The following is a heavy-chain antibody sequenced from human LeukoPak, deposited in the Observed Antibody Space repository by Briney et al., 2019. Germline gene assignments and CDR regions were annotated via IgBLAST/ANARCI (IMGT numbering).Heavy chain of an antibody. CDR2: INPNSGGT. Sequence: ASVKVSCKASGYTFTGYYMQWVRQAPGQGLEWMGRINPNSGGTNYAQKFQGRVTMTRDTSISTAYMELSRLRSDDTAVYYCARDHSLGGRDFDYWGQGTLVTVSS. D-gene: IGHD7-27*01. CDR1: GYTFTGYY. CDR3: ARDHSLGGRDFDY. J-gene: IGHJ4*02. V-gene: IGHV1-2*06.